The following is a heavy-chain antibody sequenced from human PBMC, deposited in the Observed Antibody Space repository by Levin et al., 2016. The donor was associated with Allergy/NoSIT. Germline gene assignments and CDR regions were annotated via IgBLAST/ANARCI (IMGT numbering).Heavy chain of an antibody. CDR2: IYYSGST. CDR1: GGSINGYY. Sequence: SETLSLTCTVSGGSINGYYWTWIRQPPGKGLEWIGYIYYSGSTNYNPSLKSRVTMSVDTSKNQFSLKLNSLTAADTAIYYCARVPEGRYNWFDPWGQGTLVTVSS. J-gene: IGHJ5*02. D-gene: IGHD3-10*01. V-gene: IGHV4-59*13. CDR3: ARVPEGRYNWFDP.